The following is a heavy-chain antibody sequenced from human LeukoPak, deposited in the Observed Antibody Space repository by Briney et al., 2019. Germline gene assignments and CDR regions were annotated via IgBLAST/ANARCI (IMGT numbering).Heavy chain of an antibody. CDR3: ERAQTYYHDNNGYEVVDY. Sequence: SETLSLTCAGYGGTFSCYYWSWIRQPPGKGLDGIGESNHSGSTNYNPSRKSRRTISVDTSKNQFTLKLRSVSAADTAMCYRERAQTYYHDNNGYEVVDYLGQGTLVTVSS. V-gene: IGHV4-34*01. D-gene: IGHD3-22*01. CDR1: GGTFSCYY. J-gene: IGHJ4*02. CDR2: SNHSGST.